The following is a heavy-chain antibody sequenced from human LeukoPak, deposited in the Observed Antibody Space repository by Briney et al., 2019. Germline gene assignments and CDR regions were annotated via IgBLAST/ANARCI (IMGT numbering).Heavy chain of an antibody. D-gene: IGHD6-13*01. Sequence: GGSLRLSCAASGFTFCSYGMTWVRQAPGKGLEWVSSISGTGAITHYAASVKGRFTISRDNSKSTLYLQMNSLRADDTAVYYCANGNSTAWHYFDYWGQGTLVTVSS. CDR3: ANGNSTAWHYFDY. CDR1: GFTFCSYG. CDR2: ISGTGAIT. J-gene: IGHJ4*02. V-gene: IGHV3-23*01.